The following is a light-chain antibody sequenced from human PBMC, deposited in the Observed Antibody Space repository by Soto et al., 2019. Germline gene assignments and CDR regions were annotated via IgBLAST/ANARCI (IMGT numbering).Light chain of an antibody. V-gene: IGKV3-20*01. CDR1: QSVSDTY. CDR3: QFGTLVWT. CDR2: GAS. J-gene: IGKJ1*01. Sequence: EIVLTQSPGTLSLTPGERATLSCRASQSVSDTYLAWYQQKPGQPPRLLIYGASNRATGIPDRFSGSGSVTDFTLTVSRLEPEDFAVYYCQFGTLVWTFGQGTKVEIK.